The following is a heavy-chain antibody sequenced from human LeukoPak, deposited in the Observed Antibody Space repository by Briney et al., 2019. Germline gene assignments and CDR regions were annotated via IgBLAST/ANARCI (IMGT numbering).Heavy chain of an antibody. CDR2: VNPNSGGT. CDR1: GLTSTGYY. V-gene: IGHV1-2*02. J-gene: IGHJ4*02. D-gene: IGHD1-26*01. CDR3: AREEPGDSGSHHFDY. Sequence: ASVKVSCKASGLTSTGYYIHWVRQAPGQGLEWMGWVNPNSGGTNYAQILQGRVTTTTGTSTSTAYMELRSLRSDDTAVYYCAREEPGDSGSHHFDYWGQGTLVTVSS.